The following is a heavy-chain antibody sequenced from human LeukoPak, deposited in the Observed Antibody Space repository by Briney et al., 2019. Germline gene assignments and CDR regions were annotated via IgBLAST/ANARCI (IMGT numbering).Heavy chain of an antibody. D-gene: IGHD3-22*01. CDR3: ATFPMYYYDSSGYRVDDY. CDR2: FDPEDGET. Sequence: ASVKVSCKVSGYTLTELPMHWVRQAPGKGLEWMGGFDPEDGETIYAQKFQGRVTMTEDTSTDTAYMELSSLRSEDTAVYYCATFPMYYYDSSGYRVDDYWGQGTLVTVSS. V-gene: IGHV1-24*01. CDR1: GYTLTELP. J-gene: IGHJ4*02.